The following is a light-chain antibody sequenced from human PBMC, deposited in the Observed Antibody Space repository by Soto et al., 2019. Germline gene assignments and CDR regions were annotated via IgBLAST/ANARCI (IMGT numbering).Light chain of an antibody. J-gene: IGKJ3*01. CDR3: QQYGSSL. CDR2: GAS. V-gene: IGKV3-20*01. Sequence: EIVLTQSPGTLSLSPGERATLSCRASQSVSSSYLAWYQQKPGQAPRLLIYGASSRATGIPDRFSGSGSGTDFTLTISSLEPGDFAVYYCQQYGSSLFGPGTKVDIK. CDR1: QSVSSSY.